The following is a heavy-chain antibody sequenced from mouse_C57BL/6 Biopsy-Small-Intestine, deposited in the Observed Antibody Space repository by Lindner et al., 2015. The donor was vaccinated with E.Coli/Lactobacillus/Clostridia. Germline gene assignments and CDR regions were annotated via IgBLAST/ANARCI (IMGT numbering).Heavy chain of an antibody. CDR2: IYPGDGDT. Sequence: VQLQESGPELVKPGASVKISCKASGYAFSSSWMNWVKQRPGKGLEWIGRIYPGDGDTNYNGKFKGKATLTADKSSSTAYMQLSSLTSEDSAVYFCARWGDYGNYFDYWGQGTTLTVSS. CDR1: GYAFSSSW. D-gene: IGHD2-1*01. V-gene: IGHV1-82*01. CDR3: ARWGDYGNYFDY. J-gene: IGHJ2*01.